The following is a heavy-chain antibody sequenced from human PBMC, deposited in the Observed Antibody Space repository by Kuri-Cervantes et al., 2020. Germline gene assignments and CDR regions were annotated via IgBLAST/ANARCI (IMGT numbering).Heavy chain of an antibody. J-gene: IGHJ6*03. CDR3: ARDWSMEA. Sequence: SLKISCAASGFTFDDYAMHWVRQAPGKGLEWVSGISWNSGSIGYTDSVKGRFTISRDNAKKSLYLQMNSLRAGDTALYYCARDWSMEAWGEGTTVTVSS. V-gene: IGHV3-9*01. D-gene: IGHD3-3*01. CDR1: GFTFDDYA. CDR2: ISWNSGSI.